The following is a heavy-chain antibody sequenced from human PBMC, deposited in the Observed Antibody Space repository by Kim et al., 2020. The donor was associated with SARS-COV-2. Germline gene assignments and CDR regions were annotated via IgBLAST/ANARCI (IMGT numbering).Heavy chain of an antibody. J-gene: IGHJ6*04. D-gene: IGHD3-10*01. CDR2: ISNSGSDT. CDR3: AKRNGYHGSGYMDV. CDR1: GFTFSNYN. V-gene: IGHV3-23*01. Sequence: GGSLRLSCTASGFTFSNYNMNWVRQAPGKGLEWVSAISNSGSDTFDADSVKGRFTISRDNAKNTLYLQMSNLRADDTAIYYCAKRNGYHGSGYMDVWGAGTTVPVSS.